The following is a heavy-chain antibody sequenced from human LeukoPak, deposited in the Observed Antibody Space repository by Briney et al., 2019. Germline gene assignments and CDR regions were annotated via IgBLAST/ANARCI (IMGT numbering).Heavy chain of an antibody. CDR1: TFTFSNYW. CDR3: ARDTCDGNGYSKPFDY. Sequence: GGSLRLSCAASTFTFSNYWMIWVRQAPGKGLEWVANIKQDGSEKYYVDSVKGRFTISRDNAKNSLYLQMDSLRAEDTAVYYCARDTCDGNGYSKPFDYWGQGTLVTVSS. D-gene: IGHD3-22*01. CDR2: IKQDGSEK. V-gene: IGHV3-7*01. J-gene: IGHJ4*02.